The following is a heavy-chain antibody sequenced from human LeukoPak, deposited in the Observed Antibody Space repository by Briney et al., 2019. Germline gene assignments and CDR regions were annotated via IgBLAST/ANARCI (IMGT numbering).Heavy chain of an antibody. CDR1: GFTFSSYT. Sequence: GGSLRLSCAASGFTFSSYTMHWVRQAPGKGLEWVAVIFYDAINKYYADSVKGRFTISRDNSKNTLYLQMNSLRTEDTAVYYCARDLGQPYPEYYFDYWGQGTLVTVSS. J-gene: IGHJ4*02. CDR3: ARDLGQPYPEYYFDY. CDR2: IFYDAINK. V-gene: IGHV3-30-3*01. D-gene: IGHD1-14*01.